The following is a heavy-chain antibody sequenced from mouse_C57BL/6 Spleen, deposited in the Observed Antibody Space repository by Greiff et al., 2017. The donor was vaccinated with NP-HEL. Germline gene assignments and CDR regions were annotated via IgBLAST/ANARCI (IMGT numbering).Heavy chain of an antibody. CDR1: GYTFTSYW. CDR2: IDPSDSYT. Sequence: QVQLQQPGAELVKPGASVKLSCKASGYTFTSYWMQWVKQRPGQGLEWIGEIDPSDSYTNYNQKFKGKATLTVDTSSSTAYMQLSSLTSEDSAVYYCARSYYGSSGWAYWGQGTLVTVSA. V-gene: IGHV1-50*01. CDR3: ARSYYGSSGWAY. J-gene: IGHJ3*01. D-gene: IGHD1-1*01.